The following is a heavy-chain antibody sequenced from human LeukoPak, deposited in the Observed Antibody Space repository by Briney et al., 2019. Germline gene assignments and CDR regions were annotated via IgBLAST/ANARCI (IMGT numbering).Heavy chain of an antibody. D-gene: IGHD1-26*01. CDR2: ISYDGSNK. J-gene: IGHJ4*02. CDR1: GFTFSSYG. V-gene: IGHV3-30*18. CDR3: AKPIVGANGHFDY. Sequence: GGSLRLSCAASGFTFSSYGMHWVRQAPGEGLEWVAVISYDGSNKYYADSVKGRFTISRDNSKNTLYLQMNSLRAEDTAVYYCAKPIVGANGHFDYWGQGTLVTVSS.